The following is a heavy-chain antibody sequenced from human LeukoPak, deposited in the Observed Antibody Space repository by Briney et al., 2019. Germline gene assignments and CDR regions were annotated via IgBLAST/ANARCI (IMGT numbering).Heavy chain of an antibody. CDR1: GGSLSSYY. J-gene: IGHJ3*02. Sequence: PSETLSLTCTVSGGSLSSYYWSWIRQPPGKGLERIGYIYYSGSTNYNPSLKSRVTISVDTSKNQFSLKLSSVTAADTAVYYCAGGTIRADAFDIWGQGTMVTVSS. CDR2: IYYSGST. CDR3: AGGTIRADAFDI. V-gene: IGHV4-59*01. D-gene: IGHD5-24*01.